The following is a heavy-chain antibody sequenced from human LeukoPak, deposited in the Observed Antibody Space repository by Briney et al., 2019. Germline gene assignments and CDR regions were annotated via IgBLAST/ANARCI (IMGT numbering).Heavy chain of an antibody. V-gene: IGHV3-73*01. CDR2: IRSKANSYAT. CDR3: TSSYSTYDYYFDY. J-gene: IGHJ4*02. D-gene: IGHD5-18*01. CDR1: GFTFSGSA. Sequence: PGGSLKLSCAASGFTFSGSAMHWVRRASGKGLEWVGRIRSKANSYATAYAASVKGRFTISRDDSKNTAYLQMNSLKTEDTAVCYCTSSYSTYDYYFDYWGQGTLVTVSS.